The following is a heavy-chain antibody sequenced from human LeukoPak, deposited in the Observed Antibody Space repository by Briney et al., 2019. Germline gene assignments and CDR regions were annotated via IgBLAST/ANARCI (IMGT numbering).Heavy chain of an antibody. CDR3: ARGRSYDILTGYAEHWFDP. D-gene: IGHD3-9*01. V-gene: IGHV3-66*01. CDR2: IYSGGST. Sequence: GGSLRLSCAASGFTVSSNYMSWVRQAPGKGLERVSVIYSGGSTYYADSVKGRFTISRDNSKNTLYLQMGSLRAEDMAVYYCARGRSYDILTGYAEHWFDPWGQGTLVTVSS. J-gene: IGHJ5*02. CDR1: GFTVSSNY.